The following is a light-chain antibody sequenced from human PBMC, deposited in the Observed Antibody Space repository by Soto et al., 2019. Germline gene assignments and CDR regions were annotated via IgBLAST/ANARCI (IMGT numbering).Light chain of an antibody. CDR3: SSYTSSSTLEV. J-gene: IGLJ2*01. Sequence: QSVLTQPASVSGSPGQSITISCTGTSSDVGCYNYVSWYQQHPGKAPKLMIYEVSNRPSGVPNRFSGSKSGNTASLTISGLQAEDEADDYCSSYTSSSTLEVFGGGTKLTVL. V-gene: IGLV2-14*01. CDR1: SSDVGCYNY. CDR2: EVS.